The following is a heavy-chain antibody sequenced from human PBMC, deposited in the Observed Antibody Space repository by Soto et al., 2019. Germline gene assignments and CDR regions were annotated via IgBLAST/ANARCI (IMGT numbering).Heavy chain of an antibody. CDR2: IYYDGNT. J-gene: IGHJ6*02. Sequence: PGKGLESIANIYYDGNTYYNPSLKSRVTISLDTSKNQFSLRLNSVTAADTAVYFCARQGLGILHGLVEVWGQGTTVIVSS. CDR3: ARQGLGILHGLVEV. D-gene: IGHD3-10*01. V-gene: IGHV4-39*01.